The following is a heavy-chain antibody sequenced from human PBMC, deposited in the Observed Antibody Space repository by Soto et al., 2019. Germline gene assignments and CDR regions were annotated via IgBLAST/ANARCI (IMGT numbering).Heavy chain of an antibody. CDR3: ANRGYSSGWHQYFDY. D-gene: IGHD6-19*01. J-gene: IGHJ4*02. CDR2: ISGSGGST. CDR1: GFTFSSYA. Sequence: PGGSLRLSCAASGFTFSSYAMSWVRQAPGKGLEWVSAISGSGGSTYYADSVKGRFTISGDNSKNTLYLQMNSLRAEDTAVYYCANRGYSSGWHQYFDYWGQGTLVTVSS. V-gene: IGHV3-23*01.